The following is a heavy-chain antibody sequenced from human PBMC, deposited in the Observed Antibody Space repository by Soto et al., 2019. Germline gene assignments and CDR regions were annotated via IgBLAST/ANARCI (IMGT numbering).Heavy chain of an antibody. D-gene: IGHD3-3*01. Sequence: GASVKVSCKASGYTFTSYGISWVRQAPGQGLEWMGWISAYNGNTNYAQKLQGRVTMTTDTSTNTAYMELRSLRSDDTAVYYCAIDLLITIFGVVISSDAFDIWGQGTMVTVSS. CDR1: GYTFTSYG. V-gene: IGHV1-18*01. CDR3: AIDLLITIFGVVISSDAFDI. CDR2: ISAYNGNT. J-gene: IGHJ3*02.